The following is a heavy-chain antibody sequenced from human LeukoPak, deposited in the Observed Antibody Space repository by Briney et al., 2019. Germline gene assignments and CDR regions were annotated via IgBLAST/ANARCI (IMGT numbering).Heavy chain of an antibody. CDR2: IIPIFGTA. CDR1: GGTFSSYA. D-gene: IGHD2-2*01. V-gene: IGHV1-69*13. CDR3: ASSAATPPGNIVVVPAAMNNWFDP. Sequence: SVKVSCKASGGTFSSYAISWVRQAPGQGLEWMGGIIPIFGTANYAQKFQGRVTITADESTSTAYMELSSLRSEGTAVYYCASSAATPPGNIVVVPAAMNNWFDPWGQGTLVTVSS. J-gene: IGHJ5*02.